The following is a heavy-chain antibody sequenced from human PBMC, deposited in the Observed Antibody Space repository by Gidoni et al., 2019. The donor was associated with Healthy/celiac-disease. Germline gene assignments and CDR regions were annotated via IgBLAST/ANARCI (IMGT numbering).Heavy chain of an antibody. CDR1: GGTFSRYA. Sequence: QAQLVQSGAEVTKPGSSVKVSGKASGGTFSRYAIRWVRQAPGQGLEGMGGIIPIFGSASYAQKFQGRVTITADESTSTAYMELSSLRSEDTAVYYCARGNLEGYYYYGMDVWGQGTTVTVSS. D-gene: IGHD4-4*01. CDR3: ARGNLEGYYYYGMDV. CDR2: IIPIFGSA. J-gene: IGHJ6*02. V-gene: IGHV1-69*01.